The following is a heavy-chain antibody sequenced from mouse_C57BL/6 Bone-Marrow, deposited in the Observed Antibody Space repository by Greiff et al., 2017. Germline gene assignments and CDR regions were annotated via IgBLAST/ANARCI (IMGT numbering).Heavy chain of an antibody. Sequence: VQLQQSGPELVKPGASVKMSCKASGYTFTDYNMHWVKQSHGKSLEWIGYINPNNGGTSYNQKFKGKATLTVNKSSSTADMELRSLTSEDSAVYYCANDLLWLRRYYYAMDYWGQGTSVTVSS. J-gene: IGHJ4*01. D-gene: IGHD2-2*01. CDR1: GYTFTDYN. V-gene: IGHV1-22*01. CDR3: ANDLLWLRRYYYAMDY. CDR2: INPNNGGT.